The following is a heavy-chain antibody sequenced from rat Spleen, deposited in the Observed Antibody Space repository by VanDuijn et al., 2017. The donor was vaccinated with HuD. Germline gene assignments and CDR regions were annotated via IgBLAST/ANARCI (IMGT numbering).Heavy chain of an antibody. Sequence: EVQLVESDGGLVQPGRSLKLSCTTSGFTFSDCYMAWVRQAPTKGLEWVATISYDGSNTYYRDSGKGRFTISRDNAKSTLYLQMDSLRSEDTATYYCATQIYYYSAPFDHWGQGVMVTVSS. CDR2: ISYDGSNT. CDR3: ATQIYYYSAPFDH. V-gene: IGHV5-29*01. D-gene: IGHD1-1*01. CDR1: GFTFSDCY. J-gene: IGHJ2*01.